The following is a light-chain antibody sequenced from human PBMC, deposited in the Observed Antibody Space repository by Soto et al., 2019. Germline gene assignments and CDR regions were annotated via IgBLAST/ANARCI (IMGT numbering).Light chain of an antibody. CDR1: SPNIGSNN. CDR2: RND. V-gene: IGLV1-47*01. Sequence: SLLAQPPPTSGTPGPRVTISFFRSSPNIGSNNVYWYQQLPGTAPKLLIYRNDQRPSGVPDRFSGSKSGTSASLAISGLRSEDEADYYCVAWDGSLSGLLFGGGTKVTVL. J-gene: IGLJ2*01. CDR3: VAWDGSLSGLL.